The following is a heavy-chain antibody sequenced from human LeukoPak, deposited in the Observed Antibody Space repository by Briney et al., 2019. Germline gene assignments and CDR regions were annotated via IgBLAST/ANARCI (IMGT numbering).Heavy chain of an antibody. D-gene: IGHD3-22*01. CDR1: GFTFSSYG. Sequence: GGSLRLSCAASGFTFSSYGMHWVRQAPGKGLEWVAVISYDGSNKYYADSVKGRFTISRDNSKNTLYLQMNSLRAEDTAVYYCAKSPSGYYFGNLDYWGQGTLVTVSS. CDR3: AKSPSGYYFGNLDY. V-gene: IGHV3-30*18. J-gene: IGHJ4*02. CDR2: ISYDGSNK.